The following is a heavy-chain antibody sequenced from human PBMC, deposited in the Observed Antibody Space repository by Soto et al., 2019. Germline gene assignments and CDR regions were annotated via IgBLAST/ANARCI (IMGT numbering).Heavy chain of an antibody. CDR1: GGSFSGYY. CDR3: ARGRLQQQLYNYYYYYGMDV. J-gene: IGHJ6*02. CDR2: INHSGST. D-gene: IGHD6-13*01. V-gene: IGHV4-34*01. Sequence: SETLSLTCAVYGGSFSGYYWSWIRQPPGKGLEWIGEINHSGSTNYNPSLKSRVTISVDTSKNQFSLKLSSVTAADTAVYYCARGRLQQQLYNYYYYYGMDVWGQGTTVT.